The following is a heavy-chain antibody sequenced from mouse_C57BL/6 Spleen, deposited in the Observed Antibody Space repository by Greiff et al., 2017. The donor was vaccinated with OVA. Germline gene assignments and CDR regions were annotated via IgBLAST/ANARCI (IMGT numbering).Heavy chain of an antibody. D-gene: IGHD3-2*02. CDR3: ARDQGDYYAMDY. Sequence: EVMLVESEGGLVQPGSSMKLSCTASGFTFSDYYMAWVRQVPEKGLEWVANINYDGSSTYYLDSLKSRFIISRDNAKNMLYLQMSSLKSDDTATDYCARDQGDYYAMDYWGQGTSVTVSS. J-gene: IGHJ4*01. V-gene: IGHV5-16*01. CDR1: GFTFSDYY. CDR2: INYDGSST.